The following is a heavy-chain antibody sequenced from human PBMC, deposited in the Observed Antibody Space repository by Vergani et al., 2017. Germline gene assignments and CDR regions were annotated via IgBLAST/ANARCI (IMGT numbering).Heavy chain of an antibody. D-gene: IGHD6-19*01. CDR1: GFTFSSYA. CDR2: ISGSGGST. CDR3: ARGQGAVAGRDQGDWFDP. J-gene: IGHJ5*02. Sequence: EVQLLESGGGLVQPGGSLRLSCAASGFTFSSYAMSWVRQAPGKGLEWVSAISGSGGSTYYADSVKGRFTISRDNSKNTLYLQMNSLRAEDTAVYYCARGQGAVAGRDQGDWFDPWGQGTLVTVSS. V-gene: IGHV3-23*01.